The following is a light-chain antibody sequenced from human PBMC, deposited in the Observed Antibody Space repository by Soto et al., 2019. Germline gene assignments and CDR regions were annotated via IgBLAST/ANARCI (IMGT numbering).Light chain of an antibody. V-gene: IGKV3-20*01. CDR3: QQYGSSPHT. Sequence: EILLTQSPGTLSLSPGERATLSCRASQSVSSSYLAWYQQKPGQAPRLRIHGASGRATGIPDRFSGSGSGTDCTLTISRLEPEDFAVYYCQQYGSSPHTFGQGTKLEI. J-gene: IGKJ2*01. CDR1: QSVSSSY. CDR2: GAS.